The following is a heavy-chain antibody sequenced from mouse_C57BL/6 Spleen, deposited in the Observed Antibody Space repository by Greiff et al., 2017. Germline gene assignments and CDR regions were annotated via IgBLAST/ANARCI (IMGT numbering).Heavy chain of an antibody. Sequence: QVQLKESGAELVKPGASVKLSCKASGYTFTSYWMHWVKQRPGQGLEWIGMIHPNSGSTNYNEKFKSKATLTVDKSSSTAYMKLSSLTSEDSAVYYCARFPITTVVGNAMDYWGQGTSVTVSS. CDR2: IHPNSGST. CDR1: GYTFTSYW. D-gene: IGHD1-1*01. CDR3: ARFPITTVVGNAMDY. V-gene: IGHV1-64*01. J-gene: IGHJ4*01.